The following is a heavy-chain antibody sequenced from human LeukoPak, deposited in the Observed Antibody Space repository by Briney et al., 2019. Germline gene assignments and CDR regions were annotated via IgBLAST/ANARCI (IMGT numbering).Heavy chain of an antibody. CDR1: GGSISSGDYY. V-gene: IGHV4-30-4*01. Sequence: SQTLSLTCTVSGGSISSGDYYWSWIRQPPGKGLEWIGYIYYSGSTYYNPSLKSRVTISVDTSKNQFSLKLSSVTAADTAVYYCARAVDYYGSGSYHHSDAFDIWGQGTMVTVSS. CDR3: ARAVDYYGSGSYHHSDAFDI. D-gene: IGHD3-10*01. CDR2: IYYSGST. J-gene: IGHJ3*02.